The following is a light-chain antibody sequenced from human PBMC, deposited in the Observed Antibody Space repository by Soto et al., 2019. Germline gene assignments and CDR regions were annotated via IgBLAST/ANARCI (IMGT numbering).Light chain of an antibody. CDR2: SNN. Sequence: QSVLTQPPSASGTPGQRVTISCSGSSSNIGSNYVYWYQQLPGTAPKLLIYSNNQRPSGVPDRFSGFKSGTSASLAISGLRSEDEADYYCAAWDDSLSGPVFGGGTQLT. V-gene: IGLV1-47*02. CDR3: AAWDDSLSGPV. CDR1: SSNIGSNY. J-gene: IGLJ2*01.